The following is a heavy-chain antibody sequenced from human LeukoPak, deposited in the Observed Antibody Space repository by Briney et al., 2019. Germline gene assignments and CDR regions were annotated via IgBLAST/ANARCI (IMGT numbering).Heavy chain of an antibody. CDR1: GGSISSSSYY. CDR3: SKHARGSSYMYYFDY. Sequence: SETLSLTCTVYGGSISSSSYYWGCTRQPPGRGLEWIGSIYYSGNTYYNPSLKTRVTISVNTSKNQFSLKLSSVTAADTAVYYCSKHARGSSYMYYFDYWGQGTLVTVSS. V-gene: IGHV4-39*01. J-gene: IGHJ4*02. D-gene: IGHD2-15*01. CDR2: IYYSGNT.